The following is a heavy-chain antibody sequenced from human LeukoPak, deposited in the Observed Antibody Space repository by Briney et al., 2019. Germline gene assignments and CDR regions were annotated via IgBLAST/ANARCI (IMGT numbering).Heavy chain of an antibody. CDR2: IIPIFGTA. CDR3: ARPGRGGYNAFDI. CDR1: GGTFSSYA. Sequence: SVKVSCKASGGTFSSYAISWVRQAPGQGLEWMGGIIPIFGTANYAQKFQGRVTITADESTSTAYMELSSLRSEDTAVYYCARPGRGGYNAFDIWSQGTMVTVS. J-gene: IGHJ3*02. V-gene: IGHV1-69*13. D-gene: IGHD3-22*01.